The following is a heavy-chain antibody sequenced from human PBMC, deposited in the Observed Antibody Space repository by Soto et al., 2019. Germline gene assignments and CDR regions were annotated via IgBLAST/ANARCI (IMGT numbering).Heavy chain of an antibody. J-gene: IGHJ3*02. CDR3: ARGEYSSSWNAFDI. Sequence: SETLSLTCTVSGGSISSGGYYWSWIRQHPGKGLEWIGYIYYGGSTYYNPSLKSRVTISVDTSKNQFSLKLSSVTAADTAVYYCARGEYSSSWNAFDIWGQGTMVTVSS. D-gene: IGHD6-13*01. CDR1: GGSISSGGYY. CDR2: IYYGGST. V-gene: IGHV4-31*03.